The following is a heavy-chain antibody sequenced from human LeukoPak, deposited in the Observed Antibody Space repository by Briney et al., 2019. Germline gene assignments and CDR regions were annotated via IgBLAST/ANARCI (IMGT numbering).Heavy chain of an antibody. CDR1: GFTFSSYW. D-gene: IGHD2/OR15-2a*01. Sequence: QPGGSLRLSCAASGFTFSSYWMSWVRQAPGKGLEWVANIKQDGSEKYYVDSVKGRFTISRDNAQNPLYLQMNSLRAEDTAVYYCARDPLPMDPETFDYWGQGTLVTVSS. CDR3: ARDPLPMDPETFDY. CDR2: IKQDGSEK. J-gene: IGHJ4*02. V-gene: IGHV3-7*01.